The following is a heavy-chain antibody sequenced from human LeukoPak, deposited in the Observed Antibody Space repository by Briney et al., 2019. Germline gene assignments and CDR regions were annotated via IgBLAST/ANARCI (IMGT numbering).Heavy chain of an antibody. D-gene: IGHD2-15*01. J-gene: IGHJ4*02. CDR1: GFTFSSYA. CDR2: ISYDGSNK. CDR3: AKAGEDIVVVVAATPPYYFDY. Sequence: GGSLRLSCAASGFTFSSYAMHWVRQAPGKGLEWVAVISYDGSNKYYADSVKGRFTISRDNSKNTLYLQMNSLRAEDTAVYYCAKAGEDIVVVVAATPPYYFDYWGQGTLVTVSS. V-gene: IGHV3-30*04.